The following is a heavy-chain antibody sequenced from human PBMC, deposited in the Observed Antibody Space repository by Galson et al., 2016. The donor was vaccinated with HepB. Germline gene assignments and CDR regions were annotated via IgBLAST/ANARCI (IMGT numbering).Heavy chain of an antibody. V-gene: IGHV3-66*01. CDR2: ICDGGSA. D-gene: IGHD3-10*01. J-gene: IGHJ6*02. CDR3: ARDPPGVPDFALDV. Sequence: SLRLSCAASGFTVSSNCMSWVRQAPGKGLEWVSLICDGGSAYYTDPGKARFTISRDNSKNTLYLQMNNLRPEDTAVYFCARDPPGVPDFALDVWGQGTTVTVSS. CDR1: GFTVSSNC.